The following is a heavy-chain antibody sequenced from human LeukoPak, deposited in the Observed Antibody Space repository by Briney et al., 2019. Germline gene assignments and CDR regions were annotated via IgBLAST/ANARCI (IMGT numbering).Heavy chain of an antibody. Sequence: SETLSLMCNVPSDKISSYYWNWIRQPAGKGLEWVGRIFTTGTTNYSPSLKSRVTISIDRSKNQFYLNLSSVTAADTAVYYCARGVTLFGGHYMDVWGKGTTVTVSS. V-gene: IGHV4-4*07. CDR1: SDKISSYY. CDR3: ARGVTLFGGHYMDV. J-gene: IGHJ6*03. D-gene: IGHD3-3*01. CDR2: IFTTGTT.